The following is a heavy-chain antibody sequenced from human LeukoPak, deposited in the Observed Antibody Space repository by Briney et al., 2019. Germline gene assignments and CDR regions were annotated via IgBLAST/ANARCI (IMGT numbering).Heavy chain of an antibody. CDR2: IYYSGST. Sequence: SETLSLTCTVSGGSISSSSYYWGWIRQPPGKGLEWIGSIYYSGSTYYNPSLKSRVIISVDKSKNQFSLKLSSVSAADTAIYYCARREERWLQFDYWGQGTLVTVSS. CDR1: GGSISSSSYY. D-gene: IGHD5-24*01. CDR3: ARREERWLQFDY. J-gene: IGHJ4*02. V-gene: IGHV4-39*07.